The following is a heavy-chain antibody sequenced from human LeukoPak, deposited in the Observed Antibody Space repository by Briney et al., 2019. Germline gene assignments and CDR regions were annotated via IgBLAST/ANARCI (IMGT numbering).Heavy chain of an antibody. CDR2: ISWNSGSI. D-gene: IGHD6-19*01. V-gene: IGHV3-9*01. Sequence: GGSLRLSCAASGFTFDDYAMHWVRQAPGKGLEWVSGISWNSGSIGYADSVKGRFTISRDNAKNSLYLQMNSLRAEDTALYYCAKASRGGIAVVPDYWGQGTLVTVSS. CDR1: GFTFDDYA. CDR3: AKASRGGIAVVPDY. J-gene: IGHJ4*02.